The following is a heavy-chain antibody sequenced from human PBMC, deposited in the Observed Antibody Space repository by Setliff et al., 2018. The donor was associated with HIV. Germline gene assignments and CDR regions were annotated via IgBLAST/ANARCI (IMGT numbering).Heavy chain of an antibody. CDR2: ISGSGSGT. CDR3: AKDFLELSRVNFWGLDAFDI. Sequence: GGSLRLSCAASGFTFTSHGMTWVRQAPGKGLEWVSAISGSGSGTYYAGSVKGRFTISRDNSKNTLYLQMNSLRAEDTAVYYCAKDFLELSRVNFWGLDAFDIWGQGTMVTVSS. D-gene: IGHD3-3*01. J-gene: IGHJ3*02. CDR1: GFTFTSHG. V-gene: IGHV3-23*01.